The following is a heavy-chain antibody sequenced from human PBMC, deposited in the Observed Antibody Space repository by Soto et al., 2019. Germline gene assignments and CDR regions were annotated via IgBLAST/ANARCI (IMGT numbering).Heavy chain of an antibody. CDR2: ISYDGSNK. Sequence: GGSLRLSCAAPGFTFSSYGMHWVRQAPGKGLEWVAVISYDGSNKYYADSVKGRFTISRDNSKNTLYLQMNSLRAEDTAVYYCAKDDSPRITIFGVVISPPYYYYGMDVWGQGTXVTVSS. CDR1: GFTFSSYG. J-gene: IGHJ6*02. V-gene: IGHV3-30*18. D-gene: IGHD3-3*01. CDR3: AKDDSPRITIFGVVISPPYYYYGMDV.